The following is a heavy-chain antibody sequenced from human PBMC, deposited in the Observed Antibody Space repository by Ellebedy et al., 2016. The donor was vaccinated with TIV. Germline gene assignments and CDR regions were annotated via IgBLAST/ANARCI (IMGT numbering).Heavy chain of an antibody. CDR1: GFTFSHCA. CDR3: ATSLSAVITPLDY. D-gene: IGHD4-23*01. CDR2: ISYEGTNT. J-gene: IGHJ4*02. Sequence: GESLKIPCEVSGFTFSHCAMHWVRQAPGKGLEWVAAISYEGTNTYYGDSVKGRFNISRDNSNNTLFLQMNSLRGDDAAVYYCATSLSAVITPLDYWGQGTLVTVAS. V-gene: IGHV3-30*03.